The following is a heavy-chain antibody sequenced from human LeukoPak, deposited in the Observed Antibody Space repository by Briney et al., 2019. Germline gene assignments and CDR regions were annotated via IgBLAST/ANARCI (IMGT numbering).Heavy chain of an antibody. V-gene: IGHV3-23*01. CDR3: AKAMGATLFDY. D-gene: IGHD1-26*01. Sequence: PGGSLRLSCAVSGFTVSSKYLSWVRQAPGKGLEWVPGISGSGGSTYYADSVKGRFTISRDNSKNTLYLQMNSLRAGDTAVYYCAKAMGATLFDYWGQGTLVTVSS. CDR2: ISGSGGST. J-gene: IGHJ4*02. CDR1: GFTVSSKY.